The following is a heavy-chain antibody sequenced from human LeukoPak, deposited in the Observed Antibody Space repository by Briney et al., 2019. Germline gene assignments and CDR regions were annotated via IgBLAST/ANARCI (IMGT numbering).Heavy chain of an antibody. CDR1: GFTLSTYG. V-gene: IGHV3-30*02. J-gene: IGHJ4*02. CDR3: AKDLDCSGGTCHKAFDC. D-gene: IGHD2-15*01. CDR2: IRYDGSDK. Sequence: GGSLRLSCVASGFTLSTYGMHWVRQAPGRGLEWVAFIRYDGSDKFYGDSVKGRFTTSRDNSKNTLYLQMSRLRVEDTAVYYCAKDLDCSGGTCHKAFDCWGQGTLVTVSS.